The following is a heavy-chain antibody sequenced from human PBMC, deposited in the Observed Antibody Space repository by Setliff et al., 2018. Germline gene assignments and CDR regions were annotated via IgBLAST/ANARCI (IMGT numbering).Heavy chain of an antibody. CDR1: GGIIYDHW. D-gene: IGHD1-26*01. J-gene: IGHJ4*02. Sequence: SETLSLTCSVSGGIIYDHWWTWIRQPAGAGLEWIGRIYSDGSADYNPSLRSRVTISVDKSKNQFFLKLTSMTAADTAVYYCARDNTIVGATDYWGQGALVTVSS. CDR2: IYSDGSA. V-gene: IGHV4-4*07. CDR3: ARDNTIVGATDY.